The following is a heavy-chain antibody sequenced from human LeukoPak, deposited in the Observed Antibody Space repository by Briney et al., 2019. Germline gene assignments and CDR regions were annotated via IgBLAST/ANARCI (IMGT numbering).Heavy chain of an antibody. D-gene: IGHD3-10*01. CDR2: INQDVSVQ. J-gene: IGHJ4*02. V-gene: IGHV3-7*04. CDR1: GFTISHYW. CDR3: TRDCCGSGSHHY. Sequence: GGSLRLSCAASGFTISHYWMSWVRQAPGEGMEWVANINQDVSVQHYLHSLHARFTLPRHTSNNSLYLQMTPLRADDTAVYYCTRDCCGSGSHHYRGQGALVTVS.